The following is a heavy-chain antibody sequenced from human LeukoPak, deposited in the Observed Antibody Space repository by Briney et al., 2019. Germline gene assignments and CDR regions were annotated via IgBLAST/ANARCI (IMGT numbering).Heavy chain of an antibody. V-gene: IGHV4-39*07. Sequence: SETLSLTCTVSGGSISSSSYYWGWIRQPPGKGLEWIGSIYYSGSTYYNPSLKSRVTISVDTSKNQFSLNLSSVTAADTAVYYCARGGCSSTSCYQFRFDYWGQGTLVTVSS. CDR3: ARGGCSSTSCYQFRFDY. CDR1: GGSISSSSYY. J-gene: IGHJ4*02. D-gene: IGHD2-2*01. CDR2: IYYSGST.